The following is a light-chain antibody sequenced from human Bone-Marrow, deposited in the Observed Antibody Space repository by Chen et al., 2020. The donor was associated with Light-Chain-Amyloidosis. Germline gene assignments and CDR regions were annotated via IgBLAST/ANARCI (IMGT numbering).Light chain of an antibody. CDR3: HQYFSTPPT. Sequence: DIVMTQSPDSLAVSLGERATINCRSSQSILYSSKNKTYLAWYQQKPGQPPKMLIYWASTRESGVPDRFSGGGSETEFTLTISSLQAEDVAVYYCHQYFSTPPTFGQGTKVEVK. V-gene: IGKV4-1*01. J-gene: IGKJ1*01. CDR2: WAS. CDR1: QSILYSSKNKTY.